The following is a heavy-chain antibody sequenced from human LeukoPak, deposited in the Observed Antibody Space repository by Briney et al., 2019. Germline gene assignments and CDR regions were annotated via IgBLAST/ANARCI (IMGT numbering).Heavy chain of an antibody. Sequence: ASVKVSCKASGYTFTSYGISWVRQAPGQVLEWMGWISAYNGNTNYAQKLQGRVTMTTDTSTSTAYMELRSLRSDDTAVYYCARDRLIYYETHSDYWGQGTLVTVSS. D-gene: IGHD3-22*01. J-gene: IGHJ4*02. CDR1: GYTFTSYG. V-gene: IGHV1-18*01. CDR2: ISAYNGNT. CDR3: ARDRLIYYETHSDY.